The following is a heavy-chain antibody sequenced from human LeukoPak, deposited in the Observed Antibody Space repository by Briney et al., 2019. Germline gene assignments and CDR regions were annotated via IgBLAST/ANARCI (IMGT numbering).Heavy chain of an antibody. V-gene: IGHV4-34*01. CDR3: ARHEGNGSTSWFDP. J-gene: IGHJ5*02. D-gene: IGHD2-2*01. Sequence: SSETLSLTCAVYGGSFSGYYWSWNRQPPGKGLEWIGEINHSGSTNYNPSLKSRVTISVDTSKNQFSLKLSSVTAADTAVYYCARHEGNGSTSWFDPWGQGTLVTVSS. CDR1: GGSFSGYY. CDR2: INHSGST.